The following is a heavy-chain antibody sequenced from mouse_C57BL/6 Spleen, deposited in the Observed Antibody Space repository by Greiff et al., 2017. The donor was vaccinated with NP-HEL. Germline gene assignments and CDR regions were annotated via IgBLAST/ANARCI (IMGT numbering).Heavy chain of an antibody. J-gene: IGHJ1*03. CDR2: IWSGGST. Sequence: VQRVESGPGLVQPSQSLSITCTVSGFSLTSYGVHWVRQSPGKGLEWLGVIWSGGSTDYNAAFISRLSISKDNSKSQVFFKMNSLQADDTAIYYCARGPLDVWGTGTTVTVSS. CDR1: GFSLTSYG. CDR3: ARGPLDV. V-gene: IGHV2-2*01.